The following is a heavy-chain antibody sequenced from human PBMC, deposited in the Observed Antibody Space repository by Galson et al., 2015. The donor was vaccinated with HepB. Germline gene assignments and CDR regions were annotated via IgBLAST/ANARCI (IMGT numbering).Heavy chain of an antibody. CDR2: INAGNGNT. CDR1: GYTFTTYA. Sequence: SVKVSCKASGYTFTTYAIHWVRQAPGQRLEWMGWINAGNGNTKYSQKFQGRVTITSDTSATTAYMELNSLRSEDTALYYCARDDPYNTGDPVGYWGQGTQVTVSS. CDR3: ARDDPYNTGDPVGY. V-gene: IGHV1-3*01. J-gene: IGHJ4*02. D-gene: IGHD1-14*01.